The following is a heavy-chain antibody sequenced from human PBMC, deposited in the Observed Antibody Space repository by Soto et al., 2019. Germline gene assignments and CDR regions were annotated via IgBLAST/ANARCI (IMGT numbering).Heavy chain of an antibody. V-gene: IGHV1-18*01. CDR2: IGADNGDT. Sequence: ASVKVSCKASGYTFSTYGFSWVRQAPGQGLEWMGWIGADNGDTNYAQNFQGRVTITADESTSTAYMELSSLRSEDTAVYYCAMYNWNYGIRYGFDYWGQGTQVTVSS. CDR3: AMYNWNYGIRYGFDY. CDR1: GYTFSTYG. D-gene: IGHD1-7*01. J-gene: IGHJ4*02.